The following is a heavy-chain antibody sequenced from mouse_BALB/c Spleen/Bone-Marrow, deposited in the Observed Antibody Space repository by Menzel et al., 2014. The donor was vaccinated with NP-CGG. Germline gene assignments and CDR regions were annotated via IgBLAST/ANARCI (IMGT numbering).Heavy chain of an antibody. V-gene: IGHV5-17*02. CDR3: ARERTGFDY. J-gene: IGHJ2*01. CDR1: GFTFSYFG. D-gene: IGHD4-1*01. CDR2: ISSGSSII. Sequence: EVMLVESGGGLVQPGGSRKLSCAASGFTFSYFGMHWVRQAPEKGLEWAAYISSGSSIIYYADTVKGRFTISRDNPKNTLFLQMTSLRSEDTAMYYCARERTGFDYWGQGTTLTVSS.